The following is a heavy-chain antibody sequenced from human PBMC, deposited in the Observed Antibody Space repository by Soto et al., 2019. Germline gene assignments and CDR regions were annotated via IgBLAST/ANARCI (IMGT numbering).Heavy chain of an antibody. Sequence: EVQLLESGGGLVQPGGSLRLSCAASGFTFNNYAMTWVRQAPGKGLEWVSTISGSDGSTYYADSVKGRFTISRENSKNALDLQMSSLRAEDTALYYCVKDWTGDTCPCMDVWGQGTTVTVSS. J-gene: IGHJ6*01. CDR1: GFTFNNYA. CDR3: VKDWTGDTCPCMDV. V-gene: IGHV3-23*01. CDR2: ISGSDGST. D-gene: IGHD2-8*02.